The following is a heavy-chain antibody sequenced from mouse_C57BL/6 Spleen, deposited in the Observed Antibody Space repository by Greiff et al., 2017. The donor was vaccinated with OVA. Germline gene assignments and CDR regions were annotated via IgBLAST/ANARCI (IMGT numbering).Heavy chain of an antibody. CDR3: ARHVPTIVTSYYFDY. CDR2: ISSGGSYT. J-gene: IGHJ2*01. Sequence: EVMLVESGGDLVKPGGSLKLSCAASGFTFSSYGMSWVRQTPDKRLEWVATISSGGSYTYYPDSVKGRFTISRDNAKNTLYLQMSSLKSEDTAMYYCARHVPTIVTSYYFDYWGQGTTLTVSS. V-gene: IGHV5-6*01. D-gene: IGHD2-5*01. CDR1: GFTFSSYG.